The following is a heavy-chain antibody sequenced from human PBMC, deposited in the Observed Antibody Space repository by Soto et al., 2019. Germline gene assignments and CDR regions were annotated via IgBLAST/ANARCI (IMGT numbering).Heavy chain of an antibody. V-gene: IGHV3-33*01. J-gene: IGHJ6*03. CDR1: GFTFSGYG. CDR3: ARVNDYSNYGYYYYYMDV. Sequence: PGGSLRLSCAASGFTFSGYGMHWVRQAPGKGLEWVAVIWYDGSNKYYADSVKGRFTISRDNSKNTLYLQMNSLGAEDTAVYYCARVNDYSNYGYYYYYMDVWGKGTTVTVSS. D-gene: IGHD4-4*01. CDR2: IWYDGSNK.